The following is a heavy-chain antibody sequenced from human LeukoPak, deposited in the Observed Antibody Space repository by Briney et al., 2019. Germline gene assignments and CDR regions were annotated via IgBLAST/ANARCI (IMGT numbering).Heavy chain of an antibody. CDR2: IWYDGTNK. V-gene: IGHV3-33*06. J-gene: IGHJ5*01. CDR3: AKDRGSYSTTADS. D-gene: IGHD1-26*01. CDR1: GFTFSHYG. Sequence: GRSLRLSCAASGFTFSHYGIHWVRQAPGKGLEWVAVIWYDGTNKYYGDSVKGRFPISRDNSKNTLYLQMNSLRAEDTAVYYCAKDRGSYSTTADSWGQGTLVTVSS.